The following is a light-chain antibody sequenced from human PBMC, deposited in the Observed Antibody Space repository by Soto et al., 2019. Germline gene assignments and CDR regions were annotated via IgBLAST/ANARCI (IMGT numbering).Light chain of an antibody. CDR2: GAS. CDR3: QHYNSYSEA. CDR1: QSVSSN. V-gene: IGKV3-15*01. Sequence: EIVMTQSPATLSVSPGERATLSCRASQSVSSNLAWYQQKPGQVPRLLIYGASTRATGIPARFSGSGSGTEFTLTISSLQPDDFATYYCQHYNSYSEAFGQGTKVDIK. J-gene: IGKJ1*01.